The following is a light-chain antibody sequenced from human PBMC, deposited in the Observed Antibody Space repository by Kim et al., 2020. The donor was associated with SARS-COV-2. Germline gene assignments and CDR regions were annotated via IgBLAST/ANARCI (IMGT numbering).Light chain of an antibody. CDR2: DVT. J-gene: IGLJ3*02. CDR3: SSYTTLTTLV. Sequence: QSALTQPASVSGSPGQSITIACGGTKSDIGAFNYVSWYQQHPGRAPKLMIYDVTKRPSGISNRFSGTKSGSTASLTTSGLQAEDEADYYCSSYTTLTTLVFGGGTKVTVL. V-gene: IGLV2-14*03. CDR1: KSDIGAFNY.